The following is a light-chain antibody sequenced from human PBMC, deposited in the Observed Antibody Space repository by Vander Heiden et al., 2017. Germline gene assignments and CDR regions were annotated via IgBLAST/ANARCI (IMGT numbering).Light chain of an antibody. V-gene: IGKV1-39*01. CDR3: KQGLRTPFT. Sequence: DIQMTQSPSSLSASVGDRVTITCRASQSTSSYLNWYQQKPGKAPQLLIYAASSLQSGVPSRFSGSGSGTDFTLNISSLQPEDFATYYCKQGLRTPFTFGQGTKVEIK. CDR1: QSTSSY. J-gene: IGKJ1*01. CDR2: AAS.